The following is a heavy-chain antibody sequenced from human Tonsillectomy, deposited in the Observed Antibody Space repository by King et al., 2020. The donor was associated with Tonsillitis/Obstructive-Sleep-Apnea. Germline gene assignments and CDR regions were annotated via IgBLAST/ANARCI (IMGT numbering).Heavy chain of an antibody. CDR3: ATILGYCSGGSCSP. Sequence: VQLVESGGGVVQPGRSLRLSCAASGFTFSSYSMHWVRQAPGKGLEWVAVISDDGSNKYYADSVKGRFTISRDNSKNTLYLEMNSLRAEDTAVYYCATILGYCSGGSCSPWGQGTLVTVSS. CDR2: ISDDGSNK. D-gene: IGHD2-15*01. J-gene: IGHJ5*02. V-gene: IGHV3-30*01. CDR1: GFTFSSYS.